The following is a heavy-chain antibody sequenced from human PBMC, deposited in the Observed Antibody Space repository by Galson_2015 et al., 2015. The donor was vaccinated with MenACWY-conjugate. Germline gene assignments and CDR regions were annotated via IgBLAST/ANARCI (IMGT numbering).Heavy chain of an antibody. CDR3: ARGGLGTSFDY. CDR2: IYHSGTT. Sequence: SETLSLTCAVSGASISSTKWWSWVRQPPGKGLEWIGEIYHSGTTDYNPSFKSRVTISVDTSKNQFSLKVIYLSAADTAVYYCARGGLGTSFDYWGQGTRVTVSS. CDR1: GASISSTKW. D-gene: IGHD1-7*01. J-gene: IGHJ4*02. V-gene: IGHV4-4*02.